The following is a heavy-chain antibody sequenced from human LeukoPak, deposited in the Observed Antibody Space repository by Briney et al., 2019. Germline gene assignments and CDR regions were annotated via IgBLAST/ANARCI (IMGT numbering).Heavy chain of an antibody. CDR3: ARGVYIAAAQYAY. D-gene: IGHD6-13*01. Sequence: NPSETLSLTCTVSGGSISSYYWSWIRQPPGKGPEWIGYIYYSGTTNYNPSLKSRVTISVDTSKNQFSLKLSSVTAADTAVYYCARGVYIAAAQYAYWGQGTLVTVSS. CDR1: GGSISSYY. V-gene: IGHV4-59*01. J-gene: IGHJ4*02. CDR2: IYYSGTT.